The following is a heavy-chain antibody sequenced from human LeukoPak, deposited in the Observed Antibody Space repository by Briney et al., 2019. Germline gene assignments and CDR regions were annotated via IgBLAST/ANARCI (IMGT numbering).Heavy chain of an antibody. Sequence: GGSLRLSCAASGFTFSDHYMSWIRQAPGKGPEWVSYTSSSGSTIYYADSVKGRFTISRDNAKNSLYLQMNSLRAEDTAVYYCASNWNYGVFDYWGQGTLVTVSS. CDR2: TSSSGSTI. CDR3: ASNWNYGVFDY. CDR1: GFTFSDHY. D-gene: IGHD1-7*01. J-gene: IGHJ4*02. V-gene: IGHV3-11*01.